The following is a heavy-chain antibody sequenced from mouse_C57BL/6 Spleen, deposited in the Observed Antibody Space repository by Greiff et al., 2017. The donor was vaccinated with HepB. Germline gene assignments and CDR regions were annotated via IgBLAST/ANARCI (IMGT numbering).Heavy chain of an antibody. V-gene: IGHV1-18*01. CDR2: INPNNGGT. J-gene: IGHJ3*01. CDR1: GYTFTDYN. CDR3: ARTTAQGQGY. D-gene: IGHD3-2*02. Sequence: EVQLQQSGPELVKPGASVKIPCKASGYTFTDYNMDWVKQSHGKSLEWIGDINPNNGGTIYNQKFKGKATLTVDKSSSTAYMELRSLTSEYTAFYYCARTTAQGQGYWGQGTLVTVSA.